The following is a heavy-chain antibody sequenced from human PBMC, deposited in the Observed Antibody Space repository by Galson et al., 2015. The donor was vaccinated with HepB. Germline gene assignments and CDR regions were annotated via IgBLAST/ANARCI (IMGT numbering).Heavy chain of an antibody. D-gene: IGHD2-15*01. CDR2: INAGNGNT. V-gene: IGHV1-3*01. Sequence: SVKVSCKASGYTFTSYAMHWVRQAPGQRLEWMGWINAGNGNTKYSQKFQGRVTITRDTSASTAYMELSSLRSEDTAVYYCARDIVVVVAATLDYYGMDVWGQGTTVTVSS. CDR1: GYTFTSYA. CDR3: ARDIVVVVAATLDYYGMDV. J-gene: IGHJ6*02.